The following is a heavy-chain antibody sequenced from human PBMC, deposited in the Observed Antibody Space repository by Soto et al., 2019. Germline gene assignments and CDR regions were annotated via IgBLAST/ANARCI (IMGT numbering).Heavy chain of an antibody. J-gene: IGHJ6*02. CDR2: IYYSGST. V-gene: IGHV4-31*03. Sequence: PSETLSLTCTVSCGSISSGGYYWSWIRQHPGKGLEWIGYIYYSGSTYYNPSLKSRVTISVDTSKNQFSLKLSSVTAADTAVYYCARGAAGRYYYYGMDVWGQGTTVTVSS. D-gene: IGHD6-13*01. CDR3: ARGAAGRYYYYGMDV. CDR1: CGSISSGGYY.